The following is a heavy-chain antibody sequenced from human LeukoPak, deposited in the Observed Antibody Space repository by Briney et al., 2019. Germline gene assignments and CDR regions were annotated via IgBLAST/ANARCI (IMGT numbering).Heavy chain of an antibody. CDR3: ARDLLLWFGELNHYYYYMDV. J-gene: IGHJ6*03. D-gene: IGHD3-10*01. CDR1: GYTFTGYY. V-gene: IGHV1-2*02. Sequence: ASVTVSCKASGYTFTGYYMHWVRQAPGQGLEWMGWINPNSGGTNYAQKFQGRVTMTRDTSISTAYMELSRLRSDDTAVYYCARDLLLWFGELNHYYYYMDVWGKGTTVTVSS. CDR2: INPNSGGT.